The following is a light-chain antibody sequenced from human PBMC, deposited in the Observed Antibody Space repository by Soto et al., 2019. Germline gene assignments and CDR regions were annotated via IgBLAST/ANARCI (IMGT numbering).Light chain of an antibody. V-gene: IGLV2-11*01. CDR2: DVS. J-gene: IGLJ1*01. CDR3: CSYAGSYTLYV. CDR1: SSDVGGYNY. Sequence: QSALTQPRSVSGSPGQSVTISCTGTSSDVGGYNYVSWYQQHPGKAPKLMIYDVSKRPSGVPDRFSGFKSGNTASLTISGLQAEDEADYYCCSYAGSYTLYVFGPGTKLTVL.